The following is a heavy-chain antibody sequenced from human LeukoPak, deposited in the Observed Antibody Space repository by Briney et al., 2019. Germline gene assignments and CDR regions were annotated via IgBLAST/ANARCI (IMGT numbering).Heavy chain of an antibody. Sequence: GGSLRLSCAASGFTFSTYGMHWVRQAPGKGLEWVAFIRYDGSDKYYLDSVKGRFTISRDNSKNTLYLQMNSLRAEDSAVYYCVKDYRSGSYMGHFDYWGQGTLVTVSS. CDR1: GFTFSTYG. D-gene: IGHD6-19*01. V-gene: IGHV3-30*02. J-gene: IGHJ4*02. CDR3: VKDYRSGSYMGHFDY. CDR2: IRYDGSDK.